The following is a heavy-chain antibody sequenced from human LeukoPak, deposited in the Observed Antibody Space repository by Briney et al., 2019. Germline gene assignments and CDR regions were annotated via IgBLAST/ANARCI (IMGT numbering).Heavy chain of an antibody. CDR3: ARSPYSSSSIDY. J-gene: IGHJ4*02. D-gene: IGHD6-6*01. CDR1: GFSLGTSGVG. V-gene: IGHV2-5*02. Sequence: SGPTLVKPTQTLTLTCTFSGFSLGTSGVGVGWIRQPPGKALEWLAVIYWDDDRRYSPTLKSRLTITKDTSKNQVVLTMTNMDPVDTATYYCARSPYSSSSIDYWGQGTLVTVSS. CDR2: IYWDDDR.